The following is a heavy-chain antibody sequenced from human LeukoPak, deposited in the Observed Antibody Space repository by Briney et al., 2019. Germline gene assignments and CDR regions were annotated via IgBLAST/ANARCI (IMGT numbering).Heavy chain of an antibody. Sequence: SETLSLTCTVSGGSISSYYWSWIRQPPGKGLEWIGYIYYSGSTNSNPSLKSRVTISVDTSKSQFSLKLSSVTAADTAVYYCARVTQGGHGEDLNWGQGTLVTVSS. J-gene: IGHJ4*02. V-gene: IGHV4-59*01. CDR3: ARVTQGGHGEDLN. D-gene: IGHD2-21*01. CDR1: GGSISSYY. CDR2: IYYSGST.